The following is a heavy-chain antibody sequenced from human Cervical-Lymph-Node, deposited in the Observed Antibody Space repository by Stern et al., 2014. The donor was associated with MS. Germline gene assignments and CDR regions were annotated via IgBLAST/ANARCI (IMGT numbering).Heavy chain of an antibody. J-gene: IGHJ6*02. CDR3: AREGTRSLDV. D-gene: IGHD3-10*01. CDR1: GYNFDTYW. Sequence: QLVQSGAEVKKPGESLKISCKGSGYNFDTYWIGWVRQMPGKGLEWMGIIYPGDSDTRYSPSFQGHVTISVDKSIDTAYLQWSSLKASDTAIYYCAREGTRSLDVWGQGTTVTVSS. CDR2: IYPGDSDT. V-gene: IGHV5-51*01.